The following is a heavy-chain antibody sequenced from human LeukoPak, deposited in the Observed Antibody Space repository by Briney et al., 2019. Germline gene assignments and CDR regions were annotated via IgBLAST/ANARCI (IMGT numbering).Heavy chain of an antibody. J-gene: IGHJ4*02. CDR1: GYTFTGYY. CDR3: ARVQTGPAAIYYFDY. CDR2: INPNSGGT. D-gene: IGHD2-2*01. V-gene: IGHV1-2*02. Sequence: GASVKVSCKASGYTFTGYYMYWVRQAPGQGLEWMGWINPNSGGTNYAQKFQGRVTMTRDTSISTAYMELSRLRSDDTAVYYCARVQTGPAAIYYFDYWGQGTLVTVSS.